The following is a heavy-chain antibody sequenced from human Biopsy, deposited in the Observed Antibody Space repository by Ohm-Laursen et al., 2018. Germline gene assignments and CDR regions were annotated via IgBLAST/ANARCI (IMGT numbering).Heavy chain of an antibody. V-gene: IGHV4-59*13. CDR1: GGSFSGTY. D-gene: IGHD1-26*01. CDR2: IYYSGST. Sequence: SDTLSLTCAVSGGSFSGTYWSWIRQPPGKGLEGIGYIYYSGSTNYNPSLRSRITISVDRSKNQFPLELSSVTAADTAVYYCARVGAGAPSIDYFDYWGQGALVTVSS. J-gene: IGHJ4*02. CDR3: ARVGAGAPSIDYFDY.